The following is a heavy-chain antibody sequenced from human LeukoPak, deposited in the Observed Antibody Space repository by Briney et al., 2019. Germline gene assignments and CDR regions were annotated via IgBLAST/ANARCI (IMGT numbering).Heavy chain of an antibody. D-gene: IGHD2-2*01. J-gene: IGHJ4*02. V-gene: IGHV4-59*12. CDR3: ARTGYCSSTSCYRAFDY. Sequence: SETLSLTCTVSGGSISSYYWSWIRQPPGKGLEWIGYIYYSGSTNYNPSLKSRVTISVDTSKNQFSLKLSSVTAADTAVYYCARTGYCSSTSCYRAFDYWGQGTLVTVSS. CDR1: GGSISSYY. CDR2: IYYSGST.